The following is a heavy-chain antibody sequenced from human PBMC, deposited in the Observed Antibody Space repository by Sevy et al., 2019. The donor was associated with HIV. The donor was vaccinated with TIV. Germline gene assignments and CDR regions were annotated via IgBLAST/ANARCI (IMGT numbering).Heavy chain of an antibody. CDR3: AKPLPKYSYYYGMDV. CDR1: GLTFGEYA. D-gene: IGHD2-21*01. CDR2: ISFDRSKH. Sequence: GGSLRLSCGVSGLTFGEYAMHWVRQAPGKGLEWVALISFDRSKHYYADSVGGRFTISRDNSKNTLYLQMNGLRAEDTAVYYCAKPLPKYSYYYGMDVWGQGTTVTVSS. J-gene: IGHJ6*02. V-gene: IGHV3-30*18.